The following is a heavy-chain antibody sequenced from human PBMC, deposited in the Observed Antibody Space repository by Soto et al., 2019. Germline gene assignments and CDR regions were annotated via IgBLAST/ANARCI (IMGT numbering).Heavy chain of an antibody. CDR1: GFTFDDYA. CDR2: LSWNGVTI. J-gene: IGHJ6*02. Sequence: EVQLVESGGGLVQPGRSLRLSCAASGFTFDDYAMHWVRQVPGKGLQWVSGLSWNGVTIGYAASVKGRFTISRANAKKSLYLQMNGVRPDDTALYYCAASRAYDSSDNSGFHSVMDVWGLGTTVTVS. D-gene: IGHD3-22*01. V-gene: IGHV3-9*01. CDR3: AASRAYDSSDNSGFHSVMDV.